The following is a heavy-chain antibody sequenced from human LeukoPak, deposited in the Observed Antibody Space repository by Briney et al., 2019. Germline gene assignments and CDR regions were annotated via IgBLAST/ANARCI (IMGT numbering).Heavy chain of an antibody. V-gene: IGHV1-46*01. CDR2: INPSGGST. J-gene: IGHJ4*02. CDR1: GYTFTSYY. D-gene: IGHD3-22*01. CDR3: ASRTVNYYDSSGYWGT. Sequence: ASVKVSCKASGYTFTSYYMHWVRQAPGQGLEWMGIINPSGGSTSYAQKFQGRVTMTRDMSTSTVYMELSSLRSEDTAVYYCASRTVNYYDSSGYWGTWGQGTLVTVSS.